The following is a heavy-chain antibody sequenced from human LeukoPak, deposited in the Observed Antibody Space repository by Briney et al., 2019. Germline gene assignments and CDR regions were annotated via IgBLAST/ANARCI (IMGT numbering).Heavy chain of an antibody. CDR2: ISSSSAYI. V-gene: IGHV3-21*01. D-gene: IGHD1-1*01. Sequence: GGSLRLSCAASGFTFSTYSMRWVRQAPGKGLEWDSSISSSSAYIYYADSVKGRFTISRDDAKRSLYLQMNSLRAEDTAVYFCARVRSNVDFDYWGQGTLVAVSS. CDR3: ARVRSNVDFDY. J-gene: IGHJ4*02. CDR1: GFTFSTYS.